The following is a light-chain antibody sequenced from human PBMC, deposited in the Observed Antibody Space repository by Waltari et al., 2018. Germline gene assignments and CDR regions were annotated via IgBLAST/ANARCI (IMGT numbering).Light chain of an antibody. V-gene: IGKV3-11*01. CDR2: DAS. CDR3: QQRSTWPPSVT. J-gene: IGKJ2*01. Sequence: EIVLTQSPGTLSLSPGERATVSCRASQSIDSSLGWYQHKPGQPPRLLIYDASIRATGIPARFSGSGSGTDFTLTITSLEPEDFAVYYCQQRSTWPPSVTFGQGTKLEI. CDR1: QSIDSS.